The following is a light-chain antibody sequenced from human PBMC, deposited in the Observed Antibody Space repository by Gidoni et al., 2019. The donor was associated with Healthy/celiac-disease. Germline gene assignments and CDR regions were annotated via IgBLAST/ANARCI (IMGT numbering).Light chain of an antibody. J-gene: IGKJ2*01. CDR3: QQRSNWPLYT. V-gene: IGKV3-11*01. CDR2: DAS. Sequence: EIVLTQPPATLSLSPGERATLSCRASQSVSSYLAWYQQKPGQAPRLLIYDASNRATGIPARCSGSGSGTDFTLTISSLEPEDLAVYDCQQRSNWPLYTFGQGTKLEIK. CDR1: QSVSSY.